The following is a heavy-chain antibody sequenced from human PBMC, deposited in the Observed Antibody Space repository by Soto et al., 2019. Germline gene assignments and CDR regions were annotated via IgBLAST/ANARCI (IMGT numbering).Heavy chain of an antibody. Sequence: QVQLQESGPGLVKPSETLSLTCSVSGDSINNYYWSWIRQPPGKGLEWIGFVHYTGSANNNPSLKSRVTISVGTSKKQFSLRLSSVTAADSGVYYCAREGASRFRGFDYWGQGTLVTVSS. J-gene: IGHJ4*02. V-gene: IGHV4-59*01. D-gene: IGHD2-2*01. CDR3: AREGASRFRGFDY. CDR2: VHYTGSA. CDR1: GDSINNYY.